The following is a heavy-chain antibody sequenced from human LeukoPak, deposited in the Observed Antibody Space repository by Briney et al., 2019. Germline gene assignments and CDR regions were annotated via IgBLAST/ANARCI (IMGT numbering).Heavy chain of an antibody. V-gene: IGHV3-49*04. CDR1: GFTFGDDA. D-gene: IGHD2-2*01. CDR3: TSSAMPLAFDY. Sequence: GGSLRLSCTASGFTFGDDAMSWVRQAPGKGLEWVGFIRSQTYGGTTEYAASVKGRFTISRDDSKSIAYLQMNSLKTEDTAVYYCTSSAMPLAFDYWGQGTLVTVSS. J-gene: IGHJ4*02. CDR2: IRSQTYGGTT.